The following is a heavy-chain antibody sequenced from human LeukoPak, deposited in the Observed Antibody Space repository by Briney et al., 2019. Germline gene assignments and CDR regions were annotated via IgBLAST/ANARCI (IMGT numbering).Heavy chain of an antibody. CDR1: GGSISSSSYY. J-gene: IGHJ4*02. V-gene: IGHV4-39*01. CDR3: ASPHMGVATIPTHGVNDY. D-gene: IGHD5-12*01. CDR2: CYYSGIT. Sequence: PSETLSLTCTVSGGSISSSSYYWGWIRQPPGKGLEWIVSCYYSGITYYNPSLKIRVTISVDTSKHQFSLKLSSVTAADTAVYYCASPHMGVATIPTHGVNDYWGQGTLVTVSS.